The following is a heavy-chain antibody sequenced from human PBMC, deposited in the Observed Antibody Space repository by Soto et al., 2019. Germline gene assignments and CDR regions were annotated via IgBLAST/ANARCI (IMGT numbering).Heavy chain of an antibody. Sequence: QVQLVQSGAEVKKPGSSVKVSCKASGGTFSSYTISWVRQAPGQGREWMGRIIPILGIANYAQKFQGRVTITADKSTSTAYMELSSLRSEDTAVYYCATSYGGNSGAFDIWGQGTMVTVSS. V-gene: IGHV1-69*02. CDR3: ATSYGGNSGAFDI. CDR2: IIPILGIA. D-gene: IGHD4-17*01. J-gene: IGHJ3*02. CDR1: GGTFSSYT.